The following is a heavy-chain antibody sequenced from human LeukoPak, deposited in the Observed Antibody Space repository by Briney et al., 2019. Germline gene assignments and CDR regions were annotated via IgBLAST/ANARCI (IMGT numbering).Heavy chain of an antibody. D-gene: IGHD4-17*01. J-gene: IGHJ4*02. CDR3: ARLPVTRSGDY. Sequence: ASVRVSCKASGYTFTDFYLHWVRQAPGQGLVWMGWINPYSGDTRYAEKFQGRVTMTRDTSNSTVYMEVNSLKSDDTAVYYCARLPVTRSGDYWGQGTLVVVSS. V-gene: IGHV1-2*02. CDR1: GYTFTDFY. CDR2: INPYSGDT.